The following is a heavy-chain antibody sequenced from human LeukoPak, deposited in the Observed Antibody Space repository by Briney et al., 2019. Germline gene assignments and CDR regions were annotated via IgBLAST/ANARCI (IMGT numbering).Heavy chain of an antibody. D-gene: IGHD3-3*01. Sequence: SETLSLTCAAYGGSFSGYYWSWIRQPPGKGLEWIAEVNHSGSNNYNPSLKSRVTISVDTSKNQFSLKLSSVTAADTAVYYCAREFLEWLPDYWGQGTLVTVSS. V-gene: IGHV4-34*01. J-gene: IGHJ4*02. CDR1: GGSFSGYY. CDR3: AREFLEWLPDY. CDR2: VNHSGSN.